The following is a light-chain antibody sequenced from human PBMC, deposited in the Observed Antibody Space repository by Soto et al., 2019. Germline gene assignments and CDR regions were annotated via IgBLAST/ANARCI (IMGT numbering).Light chain of an antibody. CDR3: QHYNSYSEA. Sequence: IHRTQSPSSLSASVLYRATITFLASQTISTYLNWYQQKPGKAPKVLIYAASILQGGVPSRFSGSGSGTEFTLTISSLQPDDFATYYCQHYNSYSEAFGQGTKVDIK. V-gene: IGKV1-16*01. CDR2: AAS. CDR1: QTISTY. J-gene: IGKJ1*01.